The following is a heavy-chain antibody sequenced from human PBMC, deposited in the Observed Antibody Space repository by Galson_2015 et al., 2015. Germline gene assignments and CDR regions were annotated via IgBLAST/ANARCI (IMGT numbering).Heavy chain of an antibody. V-gene: IGHV2-5*01. D-gene: IGHD3-10*01. CDR2: IYWNDDK. J-gene: IGHJ6*02. CDR3: ARVRGVIPSPYYYYGMDV. Sequence: PALVKPTQTLTLTCTFSGFSLSTSGVGVGWIRQPPGKALEWLALIYWNDDKRYSPSLKSRLTITKDTSKNQVVLTMTNMDPVDTATYYCARVRGVIPSPYYYYGMDVWGQGTTVTVSS. CDR1: GFSLSTSGVG.